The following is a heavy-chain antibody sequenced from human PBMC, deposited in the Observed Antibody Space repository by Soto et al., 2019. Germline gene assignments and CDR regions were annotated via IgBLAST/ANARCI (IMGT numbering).Heavy chain of an antibody. CDR3: ARGRYCLTGRCFPNWFDS. J-gene: IGHJ5*01. Sequence: SETLSLTCSVSGDSISTVDYFWAWIRQPPGQALEYIGYIYKSATTYYNPSFESRVAISLDTSKSQFSLNVTSVTAADTAVYFCARGRYCLTGRCFPNWFDSWGQGTLVTVPQ. CDR2: IYKSATT. CDR1: GDSISTVDYF. D-gene: IGHD2-15*01. V-gene: IGHV4-30-4*01.